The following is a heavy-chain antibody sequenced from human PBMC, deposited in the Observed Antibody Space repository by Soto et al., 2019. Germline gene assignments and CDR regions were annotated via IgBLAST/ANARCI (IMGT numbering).Heavy chain of an antibody. Sequence: EVQLVESGGGLVQPGGSLRLSCTASGFTFSSYWMNWVRQAPGKGLEWVGSIKEDGSEKFYVDSVKGRFTISRDNAKNSLYLDMNRLRVEDTAIYFCARDFGGPWGQGTVVTVSS. V-gene: IGHV3-7*05. CDR3: ARDFGGP. J-gene: IGHJ5*02. CDR2: IKEDGSEK. D-gene: IGHD1-26*01. CDR1: GFTFSSYW.